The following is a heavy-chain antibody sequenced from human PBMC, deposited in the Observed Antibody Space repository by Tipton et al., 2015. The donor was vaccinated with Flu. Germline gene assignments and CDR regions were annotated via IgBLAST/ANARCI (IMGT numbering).Heavy chain of an antibody. D-gene: IGHD6-19*01. CDR3: AAVVGNGNWFDH. V-gene: IGHV4-38-2*01. J-gene: IGHJ5*02. CDR2: VFYKGTT. Sequence: GLVKPSGTLSLTCSVSGYSVSSYYYWAWIRQPPGKGLEWIGNVFYKGTTDYNPSLKSRVSISVDTSKNQFSLKLRSVTAADTAVYYCAAVVGNGNWFDHWGQGALVTVSS. CDR1: GYSVSSYYY.